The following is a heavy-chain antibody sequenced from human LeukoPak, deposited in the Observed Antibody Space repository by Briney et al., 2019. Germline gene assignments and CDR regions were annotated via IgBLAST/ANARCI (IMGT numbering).Heavy chain of an antibody. V-gene: IGHV4-59*01. CDR2: IYYRVTS. CDR3: ARAVGSDGSGSL. CDR1: GDSISTYY. J-gene: IGHJ4*02. D-gene: IGHD3-10*01. Sequence: SETLSLTCTVSGDSISTYYWSWIRQPPGKGLEWIGYIYYRVTSDYNPSLKSRVTMSVDMSTRQISLKLSSVTAADTAVYYCARAVGSDGSGSLWGPGTLVTVSS.